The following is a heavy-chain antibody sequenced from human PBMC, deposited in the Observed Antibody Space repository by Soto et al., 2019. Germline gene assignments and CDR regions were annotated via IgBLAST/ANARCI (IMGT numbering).Heavy chain of an antibody. CDR2: INPNSGGT. CDR1: GYTFTGYY. CDR3: ARDGLSITICGVLRTSYYYGMDV. D-gene: IGHD3-3*01. Sequence: ASLKVSCKASGYTFTGYYMHWVRQAHGQGLEWMGWINPNSGGTNYAQKFQGWVTMTRDTSISTAYMELSRLRSDDTAVYYCARDGLSITICGVLRTSYYYGMDVWGQGTTVTVSS. V-gene: IGHV1-2*04. J-gene: IGHJ6*02.